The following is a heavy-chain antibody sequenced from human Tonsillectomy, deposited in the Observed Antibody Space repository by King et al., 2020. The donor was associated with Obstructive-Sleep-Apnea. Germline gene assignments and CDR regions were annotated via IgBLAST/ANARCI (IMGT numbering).Heavy chain of an antibody. Sequence: QLQESGPGLVKPSETLSLTCTVSGGSISSYYWSWIRQPPGKGLEWIGYIYYSGSTNYNPSLKSRVTISVYTSTNQFSLKLSSVTAADTAVYYCARLRLEEGAFDIWGQGTMVTVSS. D-gene: IGHD1-1*01. CDR1: GGSISSYY. V-gene: IGHV4-59*08. J-gene: IGHJ3*02. CDR3: ARLRLEEGAFDI. CDR2: IYYSGST.